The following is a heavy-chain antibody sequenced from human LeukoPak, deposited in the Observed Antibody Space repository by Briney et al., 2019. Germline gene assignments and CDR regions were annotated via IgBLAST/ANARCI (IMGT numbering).Heavy chain of an antibody. CDR2: ISSSSSYT. D-gene: IGHD6-19*01. Sequence: GGSLRLSCAASGFTFSDYYMSWIRQAPGKGLEWVSYISSSSSYTNYADSVKGRFTTSRDNAKNSLYLQMNSLRAEDTAVYYCARGSDPGIAVAGGYWGQGTLVTVSS. J-gene: IGHJ4*02. CDR3: ARGSDPGIAVAGGY. CDR1: GFTFSDYY. V-gene: IGHV3-11*06.